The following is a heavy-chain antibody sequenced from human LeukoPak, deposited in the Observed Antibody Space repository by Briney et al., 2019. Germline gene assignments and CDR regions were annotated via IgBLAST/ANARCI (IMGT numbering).Heavy chain of an antibody. V-gene: IGHV3-9*01. D-gene: IGHD5-12*01. Sequence: PGRSLRLSCAASGFTFDDYAMHWVRQAPGKGLEWVSGISWNSGSIDYADSVKGRFTISRDNAKNSLYLQMNSLRAEDTAVYFCARGSGYDRDDYFDYWGQGTLVTVSS. CDR3: ARGSGYDRDDYFDY. CDR2: ISWNSGSI. J-gene: IGHJ4*02. CDR1: GFTFDDYA.